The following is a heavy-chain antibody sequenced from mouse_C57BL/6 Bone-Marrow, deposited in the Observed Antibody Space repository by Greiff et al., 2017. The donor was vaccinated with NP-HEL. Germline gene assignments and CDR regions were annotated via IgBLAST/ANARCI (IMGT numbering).Heavy chain of an antibody. Sequence: DVKLQESGGGLVKPGGSLKLSCAASGFTFSDYGMHWVRQAPEKGLEWVAYISSGSSTIYYADTVKGRFTISRDNAKNTLFLQMTSLRSEDTAMYYCARRRWLPFYYAMDYWGQGTSVTVSS. J-gene: IGHJ4*01. V-gene: IGHV5-17*01. D-gene: IGHD2-3*01. CDR2: ISSGSSTI. CDR3: ARRRWLPFYYAMDY. CDR1: GFTFSDYG.